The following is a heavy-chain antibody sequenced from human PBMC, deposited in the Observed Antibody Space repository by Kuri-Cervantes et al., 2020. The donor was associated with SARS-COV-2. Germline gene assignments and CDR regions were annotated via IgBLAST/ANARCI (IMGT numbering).Heavy chain of an antibody. CDR3: ARDIKCQLLYPGWGMDV. CDR2: IYSGGST. Sequence: GESLKISCAASGFTVSSNYMSWVRQAPGKGLEWVSVIYSGGSTYYADSVKGRFTISRDNSKNTLYLQMNSLRAEDTAVYYCARDIKCQLLYPGWGMDVWGQGTTVIVSS. J-gene: IGHJ6*02. CDR1: GFTVSSNY. V-gene: IGHV3-53*01. D-gene: IGHD2-2*02.